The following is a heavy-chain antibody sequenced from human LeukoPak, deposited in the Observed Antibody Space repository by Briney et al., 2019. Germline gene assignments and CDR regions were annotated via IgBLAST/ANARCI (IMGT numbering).Heavy chain of an antibody. V-gene: IGHV4-38-2*02. Sequence: SETLSLTCTVSGYSISSGYYWGWIRQPPGKGLEWIGSIYHSGSTYYNPSLKSRVTISVDTSKNQFSLKLSSVTAADTAVYYCVAATLSAYYSYWGQGTLVTVSS. CDR2: IYHSGST. CDR3: VAATLSAYYSY. J-gene: IGHJ4*02. D-gene: IGHD3-3*01. CDR1: GYSISSGYY.